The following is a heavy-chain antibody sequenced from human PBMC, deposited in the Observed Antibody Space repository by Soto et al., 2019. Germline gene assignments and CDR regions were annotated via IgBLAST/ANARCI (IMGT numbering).Heavy chain of an antibody. CDR1: GFTFSSYG. CDR2: SSATGAGT. CDR3: AKDRRAGGNYGFYSHF. Sequence: EVQLLESGGGLVQPGGSLRLSCAASGFTFSSYGMTWVRQAPGKGLEWVSFSSATGAGTYYADSVEGRFTISRDNSKNTPYLQMTRLRADDTAVYYCAKDRRAGGNYGFYSHFCGQGALVIVSS. D-gene: IGHD1-7*01. V-gene: IGHV3-23*01. J-gene: IGHJ4*02.